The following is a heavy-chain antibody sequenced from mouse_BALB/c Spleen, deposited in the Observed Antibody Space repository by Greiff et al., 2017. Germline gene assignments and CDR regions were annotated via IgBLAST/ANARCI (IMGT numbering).Heavy chain of an antibody. J-gene: IGHJ3*01. CDR2: IWRGGST. Sequence: QVQLQQSGPSLVQPSQSLSITCTVSGFSLTSYGVHWVRQSPGKGLEWLGVIWRGGSTDYNAAFMSRLSITKDNSKSQVFFKMNSLQADDTAIYYCAKGIYDGYYDWFAYWGQGTLVTVSA. V-gene: IGHV2-5-1*01. CDR3: AKGIYDGYYDWFAY. CDR1: GFSLTSYG. D-gene: IGHD2-3*01.